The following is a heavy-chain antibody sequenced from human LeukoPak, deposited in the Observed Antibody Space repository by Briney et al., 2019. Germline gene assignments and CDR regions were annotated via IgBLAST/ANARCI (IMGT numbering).Heavy chain of an antibody. D-gene: IGHD2-15*01. CDR1: GSTFSNYA. Sequence: HPGGSLRLSCAASGSTFSNYAMHWVRQAPGKGLEWVAVISYDGSNKYYADSVKGRFTISRDNSKNTLYVQMNSLRAEDTAVYYCARDQGVVVVAMAFDIWGQGTMVTVSS. CDR2: ISYDGSNK. V-gene: IGHV3-30-3*01. J-gene: IGHJ3*02. CDR3: ARDQGVVVVAMAFDI.